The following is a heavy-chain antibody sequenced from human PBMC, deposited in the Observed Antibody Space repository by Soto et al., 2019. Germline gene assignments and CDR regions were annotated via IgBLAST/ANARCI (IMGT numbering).Heavy chain of an antibody. Sequence: SETLSLTCAVYGGSISSSSYYWGWIRQPPGKGLEWIGSIYYSGSTYYNPSLKSRVTISVDTSKNQFSLKLSSVTAADTAVYYCARISVAAAGGWFDPWGQGTLVTVSS. CDR3: ARISVAAAGGWFDP. CDR1: GGSISSSSYY. CDR2: IYYSGST. V-gene: IGHV4-39*01. J-gene: IGHJ5*02. D-gene: IGHD6-13*01.